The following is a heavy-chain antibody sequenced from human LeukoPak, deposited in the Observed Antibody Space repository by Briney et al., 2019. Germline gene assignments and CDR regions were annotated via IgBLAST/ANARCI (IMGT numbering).Heavy chain of an antibody. Sequence: GGSLRLSCAASGFTFDDYTMHWVRQAPGKGLEWVSLISWDGGSTYYADSVKGRFTISRDNSKNTLYLQMNSLRAEDTAVYYCARGARYYDILTGYQDYWYFDLWGRGTLVTVSS. D-gene: IGHD3-9*01. CDR2: ISWDGGST. CDR1: GFTFDDYT. V-gene: IGHV3-43*01. J-gene: IGHJ2*01. CDR3: ARGARYYDILTGYQDYWYFDL.